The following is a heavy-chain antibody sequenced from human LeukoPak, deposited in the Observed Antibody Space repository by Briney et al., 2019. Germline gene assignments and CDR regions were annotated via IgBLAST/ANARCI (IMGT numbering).Heavy chain of an antibody. V-gene: IGHV4-38-2*02. Sequence: SETLSLTCTVSGYSISSGYYWGWIRQPPGEGLEWIGSIYHSGSTYYNPSLKSRVTISVDTSKNQFSLKLRSVTAADTAVYYCARVPTGDWGQGTLVTVSS. CDR1: GYSISSGYY. J-gene: IGHJ4*02. CDR2: IYHSGST. CDR3: ARVPTGD. D-gene: IGHD7-27*01.